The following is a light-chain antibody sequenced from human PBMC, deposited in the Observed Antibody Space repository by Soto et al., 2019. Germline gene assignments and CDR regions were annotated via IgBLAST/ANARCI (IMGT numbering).Light chain of an antibody. CDR2: DAS. Sequence: EIVLTQSPATLSLSPGDRATVSCRASQSVDWYVAWYQHKPGKAPRLLIYDASTRATGIPDRFSGSGSGTDFTLTISSLESEDFAVYYCQQRSNWPPITFGPGTKVDMK. V-gene: IGKV3-11*01. CDR3: QQRSNWPPIT. CDR1: QSVDWY. J-gene: IGKJ3*01.